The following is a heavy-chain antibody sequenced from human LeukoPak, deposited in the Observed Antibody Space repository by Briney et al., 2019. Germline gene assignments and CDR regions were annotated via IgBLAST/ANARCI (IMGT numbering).Heavy chain of an antibody. D-gene: IGHD3-10*01. J-gene: IGHJ4*01. Sequence: HPGGSLRLSCAASGFTFSSYWMHWVRHAPGKGLVWVSRINSDGSSTNYADSVKGRFTISRDNAKNTLYLQMNSLRAEDTAMYYCARAVYYSNYLGYWGQGTLVTVSS. V-gene: IGHV3-74*01. CDR3: ARAVYYSNYLGY. CDR2: INSDGSST. CDR1: GFTFSSYW.